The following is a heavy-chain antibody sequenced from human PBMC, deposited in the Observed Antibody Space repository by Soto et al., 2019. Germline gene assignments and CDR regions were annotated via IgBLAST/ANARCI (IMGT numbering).Heavy chain of an antibody. CDR3: ARVTGRYFGPREYYYGMDV. J-gene: IGHJ6*02. V-gene: IGHV4-59*01. Sequence: SETLSLTCTVSGGSISSYYWSWIRQPPGKGLEWIGYIYYSGSTNYNPSLKSRVTISVDTSKNQFSLKLSSVTAADTAVYYCARVTGRYFGPREYYYGMDVWGQGTTVTVSS. CDR1: GGSISSYY. D-gene: IGHD3-9*01. CDR2: IYYSGST.